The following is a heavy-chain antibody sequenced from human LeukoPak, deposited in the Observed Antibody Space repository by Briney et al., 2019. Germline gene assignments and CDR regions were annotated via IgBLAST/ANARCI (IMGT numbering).Heavy chain of an antibody. CDR2: INPSGGST. CDR1: GYTFTSYY. Sequence: ASVKVSCKASGYTFTSYYMHWVRQAPGQGLEGMGIINPSGGSTSYAQKFQGRVTMTRDTSISTAYMELSRLRSDDTAVYYCARADYYSSGEPYYYYMDVWGKGTTVTISS. D-gene: IGHD3-10*01. J-gene: IGHJ6*03. V-gene: IGHV1-46*01. CDR3: ARADYYSSGEPYYYYMDV.